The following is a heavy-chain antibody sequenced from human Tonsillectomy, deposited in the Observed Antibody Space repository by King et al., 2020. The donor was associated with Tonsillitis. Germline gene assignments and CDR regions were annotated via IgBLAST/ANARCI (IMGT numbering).Heavy chain of an antibody. Sequence: QLVQSGAEVKRPGTSVKVSCKASGYSFSDFYVHWVRQAPGQGLEWMGWINPHSGATNFAQNFQGRVAMTRDTSITTAYMELSGLTFDDTAVFYCVVAVTGTRGVGYYFDNWGQGTLVTVSS. J-gene: IGHJ4*02. CDR3: VVAVTGTRGVGYYFDN. D-gene: IGHD6-19*01. V-gene: IGHV1-2*02. CDR2: INPHSGAT. CDR1: GYSFSDFY.